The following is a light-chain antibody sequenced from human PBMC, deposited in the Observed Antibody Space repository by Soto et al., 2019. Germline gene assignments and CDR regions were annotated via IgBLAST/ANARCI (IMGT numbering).Light chain of an antibody. V-gene: IGKV3-15*01. CDR1: QSVSSY. CDR2: DAS. J-gene: IGKJ3*01. Sequence: EIVTTQSPATLSVSPGERVTLSCRASQSVSSYLAWYQQKPGQPPRLLIYDASTRATGIPARFSGSGSGTEFTLTVTSLQSEDFAIYYCHQYNTWPFFTFGPGTRVDI. CDR3: HQYNTWPFFT.